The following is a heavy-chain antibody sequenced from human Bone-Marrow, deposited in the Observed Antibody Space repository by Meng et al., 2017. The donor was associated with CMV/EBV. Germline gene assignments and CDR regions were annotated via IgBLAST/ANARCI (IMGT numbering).Heavy chain of an antibody. CDR3: ASQPPAIGYYYGMDV. D-gene: IGHD2-21*02. V-gene: IGHV3-21*01. CDR1: GFTFSSYS. J-gene: IGHJ6*02. CDR2: ISSSSSYI. Sequence: GESLKISCAASGFTFSSYSMNWVRQAPGKGLEWVSSISSSSSYIYYADSVKGRFTISRDNAKNSLYLQMNSLRAEDTAVYYCASQPPAIGYYYGMDVWGQGTTVTVSS.